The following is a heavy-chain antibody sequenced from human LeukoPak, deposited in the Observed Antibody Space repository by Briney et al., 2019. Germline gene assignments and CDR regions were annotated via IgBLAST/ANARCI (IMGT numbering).Heavy chain of an antibody. CDR3: ARATTVTTWAYYYYYGMDV. CDR1: GYTFTGYY. CDR2: INPNSGGT. J-gene: IGHJ6*02. Sequence: ASVKVSCKASGYTFTGYYMHWVRQAPGQGLEWMGWINPNSGGTNYAQKFQGWVTMTRDTSISTAYMELSRLRSDDTAVYYCARATTVTTWAYYYYYGMDVWGQGTTVTVSS. V-gene: IGHV1-2*04. D-gene: IGHD4-17*01.